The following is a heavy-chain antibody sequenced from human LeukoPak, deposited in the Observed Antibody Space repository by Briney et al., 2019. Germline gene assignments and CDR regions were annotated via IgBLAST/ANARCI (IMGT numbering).Heavy chain of an antibody. D-gene: IGHD3-10*01. CDR2: INPNSGGT. V-gene: IGHV1-2*02. J-gene: IGHJ6*02. CDR1: GYTFTGYY. Sequence: ASVKVSCKASGYTFTGYYMHWVRQAPGQGLEWMGWINPNSGGTNYAQKFQGRVTMTRDTSISTACMELSRLRSDDTAVYYCARSGPRGIKHYYYGMDVWGQGTTVTVSS. CDR3: ARSGPRGIKHYYYGMDV.